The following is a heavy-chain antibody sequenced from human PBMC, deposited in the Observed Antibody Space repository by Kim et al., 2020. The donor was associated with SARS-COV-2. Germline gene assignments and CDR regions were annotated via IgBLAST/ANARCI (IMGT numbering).Heavy chain of an antibody. D-gene: IGHD1-7*01. V-gene: IGHV3-30*02. Sequence: YYADSVKGRFPISRDNSKNTLYLQMNSLRAEDTAVYYCATLTGTTSHDYWGQGTLVTVSS. J-gene: IGHJ4*02. CDR3: ATLTGTTSHDY.